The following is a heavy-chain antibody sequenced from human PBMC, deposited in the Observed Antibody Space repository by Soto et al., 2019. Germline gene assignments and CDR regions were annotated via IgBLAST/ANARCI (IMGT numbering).Heavy chain of an antibody. CDR2: INVYNGRA. V-gene: IGHV1-18*01. CDR1: GYSFTTFG. CDR3: VRDRDSSDSLSAY. Sequence: ASVKVSCKASGYSFTTFGITWVRQAPGQGLEWMGGINVYNGRANYAQKYQGRVAMTTDTSTNTAYMELMNLRPADTAVYYCVRDRDSSDSLSAYWGQGTQVTVSS. D-gene: IGHD3-22*01. J-gene: IGHJ4*02.